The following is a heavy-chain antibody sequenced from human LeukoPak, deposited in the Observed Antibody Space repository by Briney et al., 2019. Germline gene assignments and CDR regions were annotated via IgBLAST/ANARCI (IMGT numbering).Heavy chain of an antibody. CDR1: GGSISSGGYY. D-gene: IGHD6-19*01. Sequence: SETLSLTCTVSGGSISSGGYYWSWIRQPPGKGLEWIGYIYYSGSTNYNPSLKSRVTISVDTSKNQFSLKLSSVTAADTAVYYCARAHVEAFYSSGWFDYWGQGTLVTVSS. V-gene: IGHV4-61*08. J-gene: IGHJ4*02. CDR3: ARAHVEAFYSSGWFDY. CDR2: IYYSGST.